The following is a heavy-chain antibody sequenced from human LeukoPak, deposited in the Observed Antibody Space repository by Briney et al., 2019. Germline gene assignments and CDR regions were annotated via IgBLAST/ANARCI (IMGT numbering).Heavy chain of an antibody. J-gene: IGHJ5*02. CDR2: IIPIFGTA. CDR1: XXXFSSXA. CDR3: YCRDDLPA. V-gene: IGHV1-69*13. D-gene: IGHD5-24*01. Sequence: SVKVSXXXXXXXFSSXAISWVRQAPGQGLEWMGGIIPIFGTANYAQKFQGRVTITADESTSTAYMELSSLRPEDTAIYYCYCRDDLPAWGQGTLVTISS.